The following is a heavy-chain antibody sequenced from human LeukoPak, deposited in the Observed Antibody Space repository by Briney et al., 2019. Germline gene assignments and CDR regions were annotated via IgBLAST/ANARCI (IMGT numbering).Heavy chain of an antibody. D-gene: IGHD3-22*01. J-gene: IGHJ4*02. CDR3: GRHTDYYGRSGSPLFDY. CDR2: INHNGGT. Sequence: SETLSLTRAVYGGSFSDYSWTWIRQAPGEGLEWIGEINHNGGTNHNPSLKSRVTMSVDTSKNQFSLKLSSVTAADTAVYYCGRHTDYYGRSGSPLFDYWGQGTLVTVSS. CDR1: GGSFSDYS. V-gene: IGHV4-34*01.